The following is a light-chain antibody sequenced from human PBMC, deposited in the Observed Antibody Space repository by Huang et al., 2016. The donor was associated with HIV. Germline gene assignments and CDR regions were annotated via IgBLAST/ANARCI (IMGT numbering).Light chain of an antibody. CDR2: GAY. Sequence: EIVMTQSPATLSVSPGARVTLSCRASQSVGSNSAWYQQKPGQAPRLLIFGAYKRAIGIPPRFSGSGSGTEFTLTISSLQSEDFAVYYCQQYDTPPTTFGPGTRVDIK. J-gene: IGKJ3*01. CDR1: QSVGSN. CDR3: QQYDTPPTT. V-gene: IGKV3-15*01.